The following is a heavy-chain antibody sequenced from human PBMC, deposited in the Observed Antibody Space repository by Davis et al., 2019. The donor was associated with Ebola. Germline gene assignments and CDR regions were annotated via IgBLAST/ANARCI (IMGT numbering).Heavy chain of an antibody. CDR3: AKYYVGPAGDV. Sequence: GESLKISCAASGFIFRSYVMSWVRQAPGKGLEWVSTLGTSADTYYADSVKGRFTISRDNSKNTLYLQMNGLRAEDTAVYYCAKYYVGPAGDVWGQGTTVIVSS. D-gene: IGHD3-16*01. V-gene: IGHV3-23*01. CDR2: LGTSADT. J-gene: IGHJ6*02. CDR1: GFIFRSYV.